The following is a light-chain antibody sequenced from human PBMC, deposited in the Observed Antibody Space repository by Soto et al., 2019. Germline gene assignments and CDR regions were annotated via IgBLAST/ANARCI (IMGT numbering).Light chain of an antibody. V-gene: IGLV2-23*03. J-gene: IGLJ2*01. CDR1: SSDVGSYNL. Sequence: QSALTQPASVSGSPGQSITISCTGTSSDVGSYNLVSWYQQHPGKAPKLMIYEGSKRPSGVSNRFSGSKSGNTASLTISGLQAEDEADYYCCSYAGSSTFLFGRGTQLTVL. CDR2: EGS. CDR3: CSYAGSSTFL.